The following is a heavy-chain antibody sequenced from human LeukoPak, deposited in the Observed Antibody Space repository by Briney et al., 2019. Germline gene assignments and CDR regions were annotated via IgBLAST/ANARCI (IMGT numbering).Heavy chain of an antibody. CDR2: INPNSGGT. D-gene: IGHD1-20*01. CDR1: GYTFTGYY. V-gene: IGHV1-2*02. J-gene: IGHJ5*02. Sequence: ASVKVSCKASGYTFTGYYMHWVRQAPGQGLEWMGWINPNSGGTNYAQKFQGRVTMTKDTSISTAYMELSRLRSDDTAVYYCARELEYNWNPNWFDPWGQGTLVTVSS. CDR3: ARELEYNWNPNWFDP.